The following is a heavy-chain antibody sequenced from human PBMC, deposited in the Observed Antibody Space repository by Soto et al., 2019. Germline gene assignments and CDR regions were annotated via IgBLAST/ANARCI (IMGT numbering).Heavy chain of an antibody. D-gene: IGHD5-12*01. CDR3: AEDTLPTGSGLLLNAFDI. J-gene: IGHJ3*02. V-gene: IGHV3-9*01. CDR1: GFTFDDYA. Sequence: PGGSLRLSCAASGFTFDDYAMHWVRQAPGKGLEWVSGISWNSGSIGYADSVKGRSTISRDNAKNSLYLQMNSLRAEDTALYYCAEDTLPTGSGLLLNAFDIWGQGTMVTVSS. CDR2: ISWNSGSI.